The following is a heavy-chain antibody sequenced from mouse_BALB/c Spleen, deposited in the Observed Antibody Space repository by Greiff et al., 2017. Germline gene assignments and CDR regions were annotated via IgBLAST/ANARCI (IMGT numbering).Heavy chain of an antibody. V-gene: IGHV1-7*01. Sequence: VQLQQSGAELAKPGASVKMSCKASGYTFTSYWMHWVKQRPGQGLEWIGYINPSTGYTEYNQKFKDKATLTADKSSSTAYMQLSSLTSEDSAVYYCARGLRAMDYWGQGTSVTVSS. D-gene: IGHD1-1*01. CDR1: GYTFTSYW. CDR2: INPSTGYT. CDR3: ARGLRAMDY. J-gene: IGHJ4*01.